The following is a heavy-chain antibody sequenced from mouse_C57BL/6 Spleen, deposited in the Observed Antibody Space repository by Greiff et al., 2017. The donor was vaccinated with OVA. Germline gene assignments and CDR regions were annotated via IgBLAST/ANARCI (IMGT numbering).Heavy chain of an antibody. CDR2: ISSGSSTI. J-gene: IGHJ4*01. CDR1: GFTFSDYG. V-gene: IGHV5-17*01. Sequence: EVKLVESGGGLVKPGGSLKLSCAASGFTFSDYGMHWVRQAPEKGLEWVAYISSGSSTIYYADTVKGRFTISRDNAKNTLFLQMTSLRSEDTAMYYCARWAGNAMDYWGQGTSVTVSS. D-gene: IGHD3-3*01. CDR3: ARWAGNAMDY.